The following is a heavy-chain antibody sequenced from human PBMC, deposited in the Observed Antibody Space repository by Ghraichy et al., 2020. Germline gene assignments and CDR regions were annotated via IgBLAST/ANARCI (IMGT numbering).Heavy chain of an antibody. CDR2: INHSGSA. J-gene: IGHJ6*02. D-gene: IGHD2-2*01. CDR1: GGSFSGYY. CDR3: ARDRYCSSTSCYGRKDYYYYGMDV. V-gene: IGHV4-34*01. Sequence: SETLSLTCAVYGGSFSGYYWSWIRQPPGKGLEWIGEINHSGSANYNPSLKSRVTISVDTSKNQFSLNLSPVTAADTAVYYCARDRYCSSTSCYGRKDYYYYGMDVWGQGTTVTVSS.